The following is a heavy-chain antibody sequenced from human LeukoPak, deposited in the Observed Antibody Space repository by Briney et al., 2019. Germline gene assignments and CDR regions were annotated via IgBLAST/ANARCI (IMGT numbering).Heavy chain of an antibody. J-gene: IGHJ4*02. CDR1: GFTFTGHW. CDR3: ARDLRGVFDF. D-gene: IGHD3-10*01. CDR2: MNQDGSEK. Sequence: PSGGSLRLSCAASGFTFTGHWMAWVRQAPGKGLEWVANMNQDGSEKYYVESVKGRFTISRDNAKTSVYLQMNSLRVEDTAVYYCARDLRGVFDFWGQGTLVTVAS. V-gene: IGHV3-7*01.